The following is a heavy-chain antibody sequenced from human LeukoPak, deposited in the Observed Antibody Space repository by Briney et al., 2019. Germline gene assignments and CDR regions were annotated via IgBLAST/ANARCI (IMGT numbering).Heavy chain of an antibody. CDR2: ISGSGGST. D-gene: IGHD6-19*01. V-gene: IGHV3-23*01. CDR1: GFTFSSYA. J-gene: IGHJ4*02. Sequence: PGRSLRLSCAASGFTFSSYAMSWVRQAPGKGLEWVSVISGSGGSTYYADSVKGRFTISRDNSKNTLYLQMNSLGAEDAAVYYCAKPWHSSGWYYDYWGQGTLVTVSS. CDR3: AKPWHSSGWYYDY.